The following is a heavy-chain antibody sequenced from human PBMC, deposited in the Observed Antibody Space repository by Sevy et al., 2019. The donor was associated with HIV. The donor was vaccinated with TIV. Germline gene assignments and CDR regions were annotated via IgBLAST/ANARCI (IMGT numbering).Heavy chain of an antibody. CDR3: ARGGAFHTSSIDTFDM. Sequence: ASVKVSCKASGYTLTGYYIHWVRQAPGQGLEWMGWINPNSGVTGSAQKLQGRVTVTRVTSISTAYMELSSLTSDDTALYYCARGGAFHTSSIDTFDMWGQGTVVTVSS. J-gene: IGHJ3*02. V-gene: IGHV1-2*02. D-gene: IGHD3-16*01. CDR2: INPNSGVT. CDR1: GYTLTGYY.